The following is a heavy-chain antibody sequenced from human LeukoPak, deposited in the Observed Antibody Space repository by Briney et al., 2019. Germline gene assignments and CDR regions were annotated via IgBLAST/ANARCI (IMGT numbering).Heavy chain of an antibody. D-gene: IGHD6-6*01. V-gene: IGHV4-59*01. J-gene: IGHJ4*02. CDR2: IYYSGST. CDR3: ARDSSSSSYFDY. Sequence: PSETLSLTCTVSGDSISSYYWSWIRQPPGKGLESIGYIYYSGSTNYNPSLKSRVTISVDTSKNQFSLRLTSVTAADTAVYYCARDSSSSSYFDYWGQGTLVTVSS. CDR1: GDSISSYY.